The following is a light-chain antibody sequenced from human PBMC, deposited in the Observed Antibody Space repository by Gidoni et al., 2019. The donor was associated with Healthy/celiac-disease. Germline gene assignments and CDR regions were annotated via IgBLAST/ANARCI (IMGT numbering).Light chain of an antibody. J-gene: IGKJ1*01. Sequence: DVVMTQSPLSLPVTLGQPASISCRSSQSLVYSDGNTYLNLFQQRPGQSPRRLIYKVSNRDSGVPDRFSGRGSGTDFTLKISRVEAEDVGVYYCMQGTHWPPAFGQGTKVEIK. CDR1: QSLVYSDGNTY. CDR3: MQGTHWPPA. CDR2: KVS. V-gene: IGKV2-30*01.